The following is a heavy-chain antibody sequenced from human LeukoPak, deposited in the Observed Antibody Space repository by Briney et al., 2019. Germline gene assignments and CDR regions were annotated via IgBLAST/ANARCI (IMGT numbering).Heavy chain of an antibody. Sequence: GGSLRLSCAASGFTFSDYYMSWIRQAPGKGLEWVSYISSSSTYRSYAGSVKGRYTVSRDNAKNSLYLQMNSLRVEDTAVYYCARDAVDTANAVWGQGTTVTVSS. CDR2: ISSSSTYR. J-gene: IGHJ6*02. CDR1: GFTFSDYY. D-gene: IGHD5-18*01. CDR3: ARDAVDTANAV. V-gene: IGHV3-11*06.